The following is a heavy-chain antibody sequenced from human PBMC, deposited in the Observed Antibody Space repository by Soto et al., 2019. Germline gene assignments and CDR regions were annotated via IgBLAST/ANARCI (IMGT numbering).Heavy chain of an antibody. CDR2: ISYDGSNK. CDR1: GFTFSSYG. V-gene: IGHV3-30*18. Sequence: GGSLRLSCAASGFTFSSYGMHWVRQAPGKGLEWVAVISYDGSNKYYADSVKGRFTISRDNSKNTLYLQMNSLRAEDTAVYYCAKDRIVLVPAAIFDYWGQGTLVTVS. J-gene: IGHJ4*02. D-gene: IGHD2-2*01. CDR3: AKDRIVLVPAAIFDY.